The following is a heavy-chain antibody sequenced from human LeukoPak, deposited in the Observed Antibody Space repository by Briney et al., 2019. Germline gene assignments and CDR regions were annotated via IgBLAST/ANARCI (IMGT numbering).Heavy chain of an antibody. Sequence: PGGSLRLSCVASGITFSNYAVSWVRQAPEKGLDWVSVISGSAHKIRYADSVKGRFTISRDNSENIVYLQMNSLRAEDTAVYYCAKDLSVGYYYDSSGPRGGYYYYGMDVWGQGTTVTVSS. CDR1: GITFSNYA. CDR3: AKDLSVGYYYDSSGPRGGYYYYGMDV. D-gene: IGHD3-22*01. J-gene: IGHJ6*02. CDR2: ISGSAHKI. V-gene: IGHV3-23*01.